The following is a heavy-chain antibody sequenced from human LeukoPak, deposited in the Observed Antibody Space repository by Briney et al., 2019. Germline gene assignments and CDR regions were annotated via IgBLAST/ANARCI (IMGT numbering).Heavy chain of an antibody. CDR1: GYRFTSYG. V-gene: IGHV1-18*01. CDR3: ARDRLTSSSFGHYYDTAGYQSDAFDL. D-gene: IGHD3-22*01. Sequence: ASVKVSCKASGYRFTSYGFSWVRQAPGQGLEWMGWISDYSGTRDYTQKVQGRVTMTTDTSTTTAYMELRSLRSDDTAVYYCARDRLTSSSFGHYYDTAGYQSDAFDLWGQGTTVTVSS. J-gene: IGHJ3*01. CDR2: ISDYSGTR.